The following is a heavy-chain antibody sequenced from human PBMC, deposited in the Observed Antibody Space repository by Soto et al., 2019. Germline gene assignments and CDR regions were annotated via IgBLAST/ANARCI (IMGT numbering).Heavy chain of an antibody. D-gene: IGHD3-9*01. CDR3: ASLKAIEYYDILTGSTHWFDP. Sequence: ASVKVSCKASGYAFTSYDINWVRQATGQGLEWMGWMNPNSGNTGYAQKFQGRVTMTRNTSISTAYMELSSLRSEDTAVYYCASLKAIEYYDILTGSTHWFDPWGQGTLVTVS. J-gene: IGHJ5*02. V-gene: IGHV1-8*01. CDR2: MNPNSGNT. CDR1: GYAFTSYD.